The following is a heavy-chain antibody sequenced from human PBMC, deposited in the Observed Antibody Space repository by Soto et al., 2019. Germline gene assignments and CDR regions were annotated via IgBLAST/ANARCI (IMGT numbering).Heavy chain of an antibody. CDR3: GREREWEPVLY. J-gene: IGHJ4*02. CDR2: ISGYNSNT. V-gene: IGHV1-18*01. D-gene: IGHD1-26*01. Sequence: ASVKLSCNASGCSFANYGITWVRQAPGQGLEWMGWISGYNSNTNYAQKFEGRVTMTKDTTKSTAYLEVRSLRFDDTAVYYCGREREWEPVLYWGQGTPVTVSS. CDR1: GCSFANYG.